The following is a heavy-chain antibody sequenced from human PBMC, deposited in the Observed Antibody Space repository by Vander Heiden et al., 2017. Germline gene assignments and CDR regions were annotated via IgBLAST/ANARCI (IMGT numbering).Heavy chain of an antibody. V-gene: IGHV3-23*01. CDR3: ARGRDTAMIDWFDP. CDR2: VSGNGGST. D-gene: IGHD5-18*01. J-gene: IGHJ5*02. Sequence: KGLEGVSAVSGNGGSTYYADSVKGRFTISRDNSRNTLYLQMNNLRAEDTAVYYCARGRDTAMIDWFDPWGQGNLVTVSS.